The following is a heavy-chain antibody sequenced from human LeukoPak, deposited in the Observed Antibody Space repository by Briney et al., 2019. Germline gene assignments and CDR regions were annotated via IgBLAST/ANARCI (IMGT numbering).Heavy chain of an antibody. J-gene: IGHJ5*02. CDR3: VRESYSRFDP. V-gene: IGHV3-74*01. D-gene: IGHD5-12*01. Sequence: GGSLRLSCAASGFTFNTYSMNWVRQAPGKGLVWVSHINSDGSSTNYADSVKGRFTISRDNAKNTVYLQMSSLRVEDTAVYYCVRESYSRFDPWGQGTLVTVSS. CDR2: INSDGSST. CDR1: GFTFNTYS.